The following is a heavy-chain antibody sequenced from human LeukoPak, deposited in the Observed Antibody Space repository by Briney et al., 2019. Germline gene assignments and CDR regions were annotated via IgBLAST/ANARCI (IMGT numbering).Heavy chain of an antibody. CDR2: ISYDGSNK. D-gene: IGHD3-10*01. CDR1: GFTFSSYG. V-gene: IGHV3-30*18. J-gene: IGHJ4*02. CDR3: AKGLYRSGPDGGYFDY. Sequence: GGSLRLSCAASGFTFSSYGMHWVRQAPGKGLEWVAVISYDGSNKYYADSVKGRFTISRDNSKNTLYLQMNSLRAEDTAVYYCAKGLYRSGPDGGYFDYWGQGTLVTVSS.